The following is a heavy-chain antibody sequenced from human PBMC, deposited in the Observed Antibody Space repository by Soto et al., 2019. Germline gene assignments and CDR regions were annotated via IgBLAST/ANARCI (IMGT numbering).Heavy chain of an antibody. D-gene: IGHD2-15*01. CDR1: EETFNKFA. V-gene: IGHV1-69*06. Sequence: QVELVQSGAEVKTPGSSVKVSCKASEETFNKFAITWVRQAPGQGLEWMGGIILLFGKTEYAKQFRGRLTITADKSTRTIYMELDNLRSEDTAIYYCTRAPFDFYSRIDPWGPGTLVTVSS. CDR2: IILLFGKT. CDR3: TRAPFDFYSRIDP. J-gene: IGHJ5*01.